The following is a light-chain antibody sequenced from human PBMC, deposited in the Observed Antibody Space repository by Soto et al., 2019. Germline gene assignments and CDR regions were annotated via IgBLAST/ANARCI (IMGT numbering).Light chain of an antibody. Sequence: AIQMTQSPSSLSASVGDRVTITCRASQGIRNYLGWYQQKPGKAPKLLIYAASILQSGVPSRFSGIGSSTDFTLTISSLQPEDFATYYCLQDYNYPINFGQGTRLEIK. J-gene: IGKJ5*01. CDR3: LQDYNYPIN. CDR2: AAS. V-gene: IGKV1-6*01. CDR1: QGIRNY.